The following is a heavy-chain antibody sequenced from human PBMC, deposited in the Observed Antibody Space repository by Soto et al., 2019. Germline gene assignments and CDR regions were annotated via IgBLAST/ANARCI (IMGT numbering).Heavy chain of an antibody. CDR2: IYYSGST. CDR1: EGSISIGDYC. CDR3: ACSPRVWFDP. V-gene: IGHV4-30-4*01. D-gene: IGHD3-10*01. J-gene: IGHJ5*02. Sequence: PAEALCLPCTVSEGSISIGDYCWSWIRQPPGKGLEWIGYIYYSGSTYYNPSLKSRVTISVDTSKNQFCLKLSSVTAADTAVYYCACSPRVWFDPWGQGTMVTVSS.